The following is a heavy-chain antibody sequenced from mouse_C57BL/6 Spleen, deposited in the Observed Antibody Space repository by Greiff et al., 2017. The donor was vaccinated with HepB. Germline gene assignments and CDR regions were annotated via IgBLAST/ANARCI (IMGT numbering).Heavy chain of an antibody. CDR1: GYTFTSYG. V-gene: IGHV1-81*01. D-gene: IGHD1-1*01. Sequence: VQLQQSGAELARPGASVKLSCKASGYTFTSYGISWVKQRTGQGLEWIGEIYPRSGNTYYNEKFKGKATLTADKSSSTAYMELRSLTSEDSAVYVCARYYGSRYWYFDVWGTGTTVTVSS. CDR3: ARYYGSRYWYFDV. J-gene: IGHJ1*03. CDR2: IYPRSGNT.